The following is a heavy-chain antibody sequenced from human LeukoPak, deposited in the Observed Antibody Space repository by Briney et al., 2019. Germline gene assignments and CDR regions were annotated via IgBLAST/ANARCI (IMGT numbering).Heavy chain of an antibody. CDR1: GFTFSIYA. CDR2: ISGNGGST. J-gene: IGHJ5*01. CDR3: AKYRDVTSKGSGLGS. Sequence: GGSLRLSCAASGFTFSIYAMSWVRQAPGKGLEWVSAISGNGGSTYYTDSVKGRFTISRDNSRNTLYVQMTRLTAEDTAVYYCAKYRDVTSKGSGLGSLGQGTLVTDSS. V-gene: IGHV3-23*01. D-gene: IGHD4-17*01.